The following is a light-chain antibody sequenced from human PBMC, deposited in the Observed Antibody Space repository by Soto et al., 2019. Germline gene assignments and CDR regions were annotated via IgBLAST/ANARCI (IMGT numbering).Light chain of an antibody. CDR2: AAS. J-gene: IGKJ5*01. V-gene: IGKV1-39*01. CDR1: QTISSY. CDR3: QQSYSTPIT. Sequence: DIQLTHSPSSLSASGGDRVTITCRASQTISSYLNWYQQKPGKAPKLLIYAASSLQSGVPSRFSGSGSGTDFTLTISSLQPEDFATYYCQQSYSTPITFGQGTRLEIK.